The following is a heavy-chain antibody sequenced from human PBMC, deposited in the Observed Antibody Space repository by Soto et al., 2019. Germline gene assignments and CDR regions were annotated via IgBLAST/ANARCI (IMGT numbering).Heavy chain of an antibody. CDR1: GGSMSRGDYY. J-gene: IGHJ3*02. Sequence: SETLSLTCTVSGGSMSRGDYYWSWIRQPPGKGLEWIGFIYHTGSTYYSPSLKNRVAISVDTSKNQFSLKLSSVTAADTAVYFWARDPIYDYGDISHVFDIWGQGTMVT. V-gene: IGHV4-30-4*01. D-gene: IGHD4-17*01. CDR3: ARDPIYDYGDISHVFDI. CDR2: IYHTGST.